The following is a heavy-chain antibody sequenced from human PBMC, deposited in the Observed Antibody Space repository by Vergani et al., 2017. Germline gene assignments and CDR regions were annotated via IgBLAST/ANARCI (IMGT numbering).Heavy chain of an antibody. CDR1: GYSFTSYW. Sequence: EVQLVQSGAEVKKPGESLRISCKGSGYSFTSYWISWVRQMPGKGLEWMGRIDPSDSYTNYSPSFQGHVTISADKSLSTAYLQWSSLKASDTAMYYCARSITMVRGVITDYYGMDVWGQGTTVTVSS. D-gene: IGHD3-10*01. CDR2: IDPSDSYT. J-gene: IGHJ6*02. CDR3: ARSITMVRGVITDYYGMDV. V-gene: IGHV5-10-1*01.